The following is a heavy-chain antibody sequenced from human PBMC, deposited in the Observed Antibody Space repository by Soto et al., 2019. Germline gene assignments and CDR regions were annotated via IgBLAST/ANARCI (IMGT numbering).Heavy chain of an antibody. D-gene: IGHD6-13*01. J-gene: IGHJ4*02. Sequence: GGSLRLSCAASGFTFSSYGMHWVRQAPGKGLEWVAVISYDGSNKYYADSVKGRFTISRDNSKNTLYLQMNSLRAEDTAVYYCAKGLRAAAGTRNYFDYWGQGTLVTVSS. V-gene: IGHV3-30*18. CDR2: ISYDGSNK. CDR1: GFTFSSYG. CDR3: AKGLRAAAGTRNYFDY.